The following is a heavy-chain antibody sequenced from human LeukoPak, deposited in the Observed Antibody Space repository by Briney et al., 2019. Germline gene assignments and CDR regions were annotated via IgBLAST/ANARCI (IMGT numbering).Heavy chain of an antibody. V-gene: IGHV3-74*01. CDR2: INSDGSST. CDR1: GFTFSSYW. D-gene: IGHD3-22*01. J-gene: IGHJ4*02. CDR3: ARGDSSGYLFAY. Sequence: GGSLRLSCAASGFTFSSYWMHWVRQAPGKGLVWVSRINSDGSSTSYADSVRGRFTISRDNSKNTLYLQMNSLRAEDTAVYYCARGDSSGYLFAYWGQGTLVTVSS.